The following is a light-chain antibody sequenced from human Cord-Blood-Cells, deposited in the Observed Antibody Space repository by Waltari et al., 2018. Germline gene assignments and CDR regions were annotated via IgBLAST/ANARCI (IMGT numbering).Light chain of an antibody. J-gene: IGKJ4*01. CDR2: AAS. CDR1: QSISSY. CDR3: QQSYSTPPIT. V-gene: IGKV1-39*01. Sequence: DIQMTQSPSSLSASVGDRVTITCRASQSISSYLNLYQQKPGKAPKLLIYAASSFPSWVPSMFSGSGSGTDFTLTISSLQPVYFATYYCQQSYSTPPITFCGGTKVEIK.